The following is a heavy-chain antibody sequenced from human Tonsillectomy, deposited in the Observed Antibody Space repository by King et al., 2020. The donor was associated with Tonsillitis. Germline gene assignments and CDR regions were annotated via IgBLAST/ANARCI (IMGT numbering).Heavy chain of an antibody. D-gene: IGHD1-7*01. V-gene: IGHV1-18*01. Sequence: VQLVESGAEVKKPGASVKVSCTASGYTFTSYGISWVRQAPGQGLEWMGLISAYNGNTNYAQKLQGRVTMTTDTSTSTAYMELRSLRYDDTAVYYCARDLSGNWNYGDPDYWGQGTLVTVSS. CDR2: ISAYNGNT. J-gene: IGHJ4*02. CDR3: ARDLSGNWNYGDPDY. CDR1: GYTFTSYG.